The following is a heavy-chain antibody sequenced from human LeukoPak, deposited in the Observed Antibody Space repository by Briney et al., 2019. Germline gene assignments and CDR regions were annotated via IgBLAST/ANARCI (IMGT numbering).Heavy chain of an antibody. V-gene: IGHV3-7*01. J-gene: IGHJ4*02. CDR3: AREGAYYLDS. Sequence: GGSLRLSCAASAFTFSSYWMSWVRQAPGKGLVWVANVKQDGSERYYVGSVRGRFTISRDNAKNSLYLQMNSLRAEDTAVYYCAREGAYYLDSWGQGTLVAVSS. CDR2: VKQDGSER. D-gene: IGHD4/OR15-4a*01. CDR1: AFTFSSYW.